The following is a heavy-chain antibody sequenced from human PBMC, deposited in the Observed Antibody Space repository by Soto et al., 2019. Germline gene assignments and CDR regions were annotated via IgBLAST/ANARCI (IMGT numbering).Heavy chain of an antibody. V-gene: IGHV3-23*01. Sequence: GGSLRLSCAASGFTFSSYAMSWVRQAPGKGLEWVSAISGSGGSTYYADSVKGRFTISRDNSKNTLYLQMNSLRAEDTAIYYCAKGRVMQRAAFRRQQLDHMDVWGKGTTVTVSS. CDR2: ISGSGGST. CDR3: AKGRVMQRAAFRRQQLDHMDV. J-gene: IGHJ6*03. CDR1: GFTFSSYA. D-gene: IGHD6-13*01.